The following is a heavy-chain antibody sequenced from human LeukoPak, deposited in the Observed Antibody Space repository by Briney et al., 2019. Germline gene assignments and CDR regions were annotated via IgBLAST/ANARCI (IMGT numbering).Heavy chain of an antibody. CDR1: GGSISSYY. D-gene: IGHD6-19*01. CDR2: IYYSGST. V-gene: IGHV4-59*01. Sequence: SETLSLTCTVSGGSISSYYWSWIRQPPGKGLEWIGYIYYSGSTNYNPSLKSRVTISVDTSKNQFSLKLRSVTAADTAVYYCARHKRQWLVFHWGQGTLVTVSS. J-gene: IGHJ4*02. CDR3: ARHKRQWLVFH.